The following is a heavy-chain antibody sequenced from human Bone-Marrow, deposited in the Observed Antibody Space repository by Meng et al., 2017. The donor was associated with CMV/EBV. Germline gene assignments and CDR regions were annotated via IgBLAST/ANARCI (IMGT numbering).Heavy chain of an antibody. CDR1: GFTFSTSG. V-gene: IGHV3-33*06. CDR3: AKAAHTDCSTATCYPYGLDV. D-gene: IGHD2-2*01. Sequence: GGSLRLSCAASGFTFSTSGMHWVRQAPGKGLQWVAVIWADGNNKYYGDSVKGRFTISRDNSKNTLYLQMDSLRAEDTAVYYCAKAAHTDCSTATCYPYGLDVWGQGTTVTGSS. CDR2: IWADGNNK. J-gene: IGHJ6*02.